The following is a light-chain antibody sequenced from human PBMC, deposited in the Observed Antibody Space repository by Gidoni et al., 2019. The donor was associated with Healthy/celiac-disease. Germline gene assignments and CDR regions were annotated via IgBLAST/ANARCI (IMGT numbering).Light chain of an antibody. CDR2: LGS. CDR1: QSLLHSNGYNY. CDR3: MQALQTPS. J-gene: IGKJ2*01. V-gene: IGKV2-28*01. Sequence: CRSSQSLLHSNGYNYLDWYLQKPGQSPQLLIYLGSNRASGVPDRFSGSGSGTDFTLKISRVEAEDVGVYYCMQALQTPSFGQGTKLEIK.